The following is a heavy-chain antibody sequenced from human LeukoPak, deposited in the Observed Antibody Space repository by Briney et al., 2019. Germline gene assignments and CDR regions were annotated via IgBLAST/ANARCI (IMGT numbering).Heavy chain of an antibody. D-gene: IGHD1-26*01. J-gene: IGHJ3*02. V-gene: IGHV3-23*01. CDR3: AKRGSYPAFDI. CDR1: GFTFSSYA. CDR2: ISGSGGST. Sequence: GGSLRLSCAASGFTFSSYATSWVPQAPGKGLEGVSAISGSGGSTHYADSVKGRFTISRDNSKNTLYLQMNSLRAEDTAVYYCAKRGSYPAFDIWGQGTMVTVSS.